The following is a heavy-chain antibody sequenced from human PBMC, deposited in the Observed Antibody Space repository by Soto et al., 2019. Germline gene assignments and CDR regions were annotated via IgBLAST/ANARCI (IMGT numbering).Heavy chain of an antibody. V-gene: IGHV1-69*12. Sequence: QVQLVQSGAEVKKPGSSVKVSCKASGGTFSSYAISWVRQAPGQGLEWMGGIIPIFGTANYAQKFQGRVTITADESTSTXXRELSSLRSEDTAVYYCARVREYYYDSSGYRSFDYWGQGTLVTVSS. CDR3: ARVREYYYDSSGYRSFDY. CDR1: GGTFSSYA. CDR2: IIPIFGTA. J-gene: IGHJ4*02. D-gene: IGHD3-22*01.